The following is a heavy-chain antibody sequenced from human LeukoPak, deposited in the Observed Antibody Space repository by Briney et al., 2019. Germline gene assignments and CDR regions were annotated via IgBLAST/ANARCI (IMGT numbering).Heavy chain of an antibody. CDR2: IYYSGST. CDR1: GGSISSYY. Sequence: PSETLSLTCTVSGGSISSYYWSWIRQPPGKGLEWIGYIYYSGSTNYNPSLKSRVTISVDTSKNQFSLKLSPVTAADTAVYYCARDSAGGFPEYWGQGTLVTVSS. D-gene: IGHD5-12*01. J-gene: IGHJ4*02. V-gene: IGHV4-59*01. CDR3: ARDSAGGFPEY.